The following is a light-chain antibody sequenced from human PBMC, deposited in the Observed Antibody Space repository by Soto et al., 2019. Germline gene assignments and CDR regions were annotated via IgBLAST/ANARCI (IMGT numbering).Light chain of an antibody. CDR2: DVS. CDR1: SSDVGGYNY. Sequence: QSALTQPASVSGSPGQSITISCTGTSSDVGGYNYVSWYQQHPGKAPKLMIYDVSNRPSGVSNRFSGSKSGNTASLTISGLQAADEADYYCSSYTSSSTPDVFGTGTKLTVL. J-gene: IGLJ1*01. CDR3: SSYTSSSTPDV. V-gene: IGLV2-14*01.